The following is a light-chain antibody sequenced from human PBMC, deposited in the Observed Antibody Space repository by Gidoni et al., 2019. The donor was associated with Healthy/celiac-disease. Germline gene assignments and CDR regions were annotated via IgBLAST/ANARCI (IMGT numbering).Light chain of an antibody. CDR2: EGS. Sequence: QSALTQPASVSGSPGPSITISCTGTSSDVGSYNLVSWYQQHPGKAPKLMIYEGSKRPSGVSNRFSGSKSGNTASLTISGLQAEDEADYYCCSYAGSDNYVFGSGTKVTVL. J-gene: IGLJ1*01. CDR1: SSDVGSYNL. CDR3: CSYAGSDNYV. V-gene: IGLV2-23*01.